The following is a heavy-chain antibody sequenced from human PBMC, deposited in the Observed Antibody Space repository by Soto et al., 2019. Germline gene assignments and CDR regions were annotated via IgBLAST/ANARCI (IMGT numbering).Heavy chain of an antibody. D-gene: IGHD3-3*01. Sequence: GGSLKLSCVASGFRFSGYEVNWVRQAPGKGLEWVSYINTAGSTVYYADSVKGRFTVSRDNAKNSVFLQMSSLRTEDTATSYCARVWSLYYLDYWGQGTPVTVSS. CDR1: GFRFSGYE. J-gene: IGHJ4*02. CDR2: INTAGSTV. CDR3: ARVWSLYYLDY. V-gene: IGHV3-48*03.